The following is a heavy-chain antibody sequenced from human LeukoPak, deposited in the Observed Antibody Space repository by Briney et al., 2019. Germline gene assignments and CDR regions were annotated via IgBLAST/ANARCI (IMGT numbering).Heavy chain of an antibody. Sequence: PSETLSLTCTVSGGSISSYYWSWIRQPPGKGLEWIGSIYYSGSTYYNPSLKSRVTISVDTSKNQFSLKLSSVTAADTAVYYCARDGGYYYDSSGYYWGQGTLVTVSS. D-gene: IGHD3-22*01. V-gene: IGHV4-59*05. CDR3: ARDGGYYYDSSGYY. CDR1: GGSISSYY. CDR2: IYYSGST. J-gene: IGHJ4*02.